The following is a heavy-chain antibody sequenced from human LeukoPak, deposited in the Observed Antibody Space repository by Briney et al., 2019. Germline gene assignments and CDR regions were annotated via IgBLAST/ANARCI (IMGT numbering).Heavy chain of an antibody. CDR2: ISWDGDNT. J-gene: IGHJ4*02. Sequence: GSLRLSCAASGFTFDDYAMHWVRQAPGKGLEWVSLISWDGDNTYYADSVKGRFTISRDNSKYSLYLQMNSLRAEDTALYYCAKGGYCSSTSCYEVIDHWGQGTLVTVSS. CDR3: AKGGYCSSTSCYEVIDH. D-gene: IGHD2-2*01. V-gene: IGHV3-43D*03. CDR1: GFTFDDYA.